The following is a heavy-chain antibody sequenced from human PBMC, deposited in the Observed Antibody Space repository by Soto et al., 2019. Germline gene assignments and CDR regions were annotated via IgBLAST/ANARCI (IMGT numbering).Heavy chain of an antibody. CDR2: ISSSSSTK. CDR1: GFTFCDYF. V-gene: IGHV3-11*01. D-gene: IGHD5-18*01. Sequence: QVQLVESGGGLVKPGGSLRLSCAASGFTFCDYFMSWIGQSPGKGLEWVSSISSSSSTKYFPDSVKGRFTISRDNAKNSLFLQMHSLRAEDTAVYFCARDRAISSSGSTFDYWGQGTLVTGPS. J-gene: IGHJ4*02. CDR3: ARDRAISSSGSTFDY.